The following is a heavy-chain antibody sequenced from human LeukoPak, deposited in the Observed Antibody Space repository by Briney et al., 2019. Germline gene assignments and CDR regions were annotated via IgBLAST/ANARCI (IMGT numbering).Heavy chain of an antibody. CDR1: GFTFSSYW. D-gene: IGHD3-22*01. CDR3: AREVVLSTSAWFEY. V-gene: IGHV3-7*01. J-gene: IGHJ4*02. Sequence: GGSLRLSCAVSGFTFSSYWMSWVRQAPGRGLEWVANIKEDGTEKYYQDSVKGRFTISRDNAKNSLYLQMNSLRAEDTAVYYCAREVVLSTSAWFEYWGQGTLVTVSS. CDR2: IKEDGTEK.